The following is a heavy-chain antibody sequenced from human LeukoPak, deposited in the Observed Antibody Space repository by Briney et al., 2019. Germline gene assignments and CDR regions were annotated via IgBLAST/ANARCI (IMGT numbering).Heavy chain of an antibody. V-gene: IGHV3-30*02. D-gene: IGHD2-21*02. CDR2: IRHDDTNK. CDR3: ANQCGGNCFNDY. Sequence: PGGSLRLSCAASGFTFSSYGMDWVRQAPGKGLEWVAFIRHDDTNKYYTDSVKGRFTISRDSSKNTLYLQMNSLRAEDTAVYYCANQCGGNCFNDYWGQGTLVTVSS. J-gene: IGHJ4*02. CDR1: GFTFSSYG.